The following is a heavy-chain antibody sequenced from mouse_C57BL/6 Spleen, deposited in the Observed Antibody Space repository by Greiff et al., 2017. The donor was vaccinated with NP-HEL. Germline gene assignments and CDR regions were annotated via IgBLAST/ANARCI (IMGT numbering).Heavy chain of an antibody. J-gene: IGHJ4*01. CDR2: IYPRDGST. CDR1: GYTFISYD. D-gene: IGHD3-1*01. V-gene: IGHV1-85*01. CDR3: ARRGRAYAMDY. Sequence: VQLQQSGPELVKPGASVKLSCKASGYTFISYDINWVKQRPGQGLEWIGWIYPRDGSTKYNEKFKGKATLTVDTSSSTAYMELHSLTSEDSAVYFCARRGRAYAMDYWGQGTSVTVSS.